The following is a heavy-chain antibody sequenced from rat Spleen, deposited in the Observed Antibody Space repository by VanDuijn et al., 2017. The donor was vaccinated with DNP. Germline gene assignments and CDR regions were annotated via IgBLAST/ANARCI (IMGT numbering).Heavy chain of an antibody. Sequence: EVQLVESGGGPVQPGRSLKLSCVASGFIFSDYGMAWVRQAPKKGLEWVAYISNTGDHTYYSDSVKGRFSISRDNAKSTLYLQVNSLRSEDTATYYCTSNPHIRTAAPFDYWGQGVMVTVSS. CDR3: TSNPHIRTAAPFDY. D-gene: IGHD3-8*01. CDR1: GFIFSDYG. J-gene: IGHJ2*01. CDR2: ISNTGDHT. V-gene: IGHV5-31*01.